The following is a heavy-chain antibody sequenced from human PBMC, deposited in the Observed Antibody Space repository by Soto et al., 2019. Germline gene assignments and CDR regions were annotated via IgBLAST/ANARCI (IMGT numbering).Heavy chain of an antibody. V-gene: IGHV1-69*13. D-gene: IGHD3-9*01. CDR1: GGTFSSYA. CDR3: ARGTYYDILTGYYFDY. Sequence: ASVKVSCKASGGTFSSYAISWVRQAPGQGLEWMGGIIPIFGTANYAQKFQGRVTITADESTSTAYMELSSLRSEDTAVYYCARGTYYDILTGYYFDYWGQGTLVTVSS. J-gene: IGHJ4*02. CDR2: IIPIFGTA.